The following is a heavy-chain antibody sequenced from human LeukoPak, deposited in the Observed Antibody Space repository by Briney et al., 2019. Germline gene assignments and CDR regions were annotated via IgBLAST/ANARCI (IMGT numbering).Heavy chain of an antibody. V-gene: IGHV3-30*02. Sequence: PGGSLRLSCAASGFTFSSYGMHWVRQAPGKGLEWVACIRHDGSNKYYADSVKGRFTISRDNSKNTLYLQMNSLRAEDTAVYYCAKDDVGYCSSTSCRAYFDYWGQGTQVTVSS. CDR2: IRHDGSNK. CDR1: GFTFSSYG. D-gene: IGHD2-2*01. CDR3: AKDDVGYCSSTSCRAYFDY. J-gene: IGHJ4*02.